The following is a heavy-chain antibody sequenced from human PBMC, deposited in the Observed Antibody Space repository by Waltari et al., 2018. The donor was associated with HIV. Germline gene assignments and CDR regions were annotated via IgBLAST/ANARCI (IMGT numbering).Heavy chain of an antibody. J-gene: IGHJ4*02. CDR2: LYYSGST. CDR3: ARHSLTYYYDSSGYSVAFDY. Sequence: QLQLQESGPGLVKPSATLSLPCTVSGGSISSSSYYWGWLRQPPGKGLEWIGSLYYSGSTYYNPSLKSRVTISVDTSKNQFSLKLSSVTAADTAVYYCARHSLTYYYDSSGYSVAFDYWGQGTLVTVSS. D-gene: IGHD3-22*01. V-gene: IGHV4-39*01. CDR1: GGSISSSSYY.